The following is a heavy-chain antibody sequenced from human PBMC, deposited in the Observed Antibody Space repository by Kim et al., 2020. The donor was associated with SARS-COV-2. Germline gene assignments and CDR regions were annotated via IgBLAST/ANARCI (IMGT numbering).Heavy chain of an antibody. V-gene: IGHV4-31*03. Sequence: SETLSLTCTVSGGSISSRGYYWSWIRQHPGKGLEWIGYIYYSGSTYYNPSLKSRVTISVDTSKNQFSLKLSSVTAADTAVYYCARVARITIFGVVNSAFDIWDQGTMVTVSS. D-gene: IGHD3-3*01. CDR1: GGSISSRGYY. J-gene: IGHJ3*02. CDR3: ARVARITIFGVVNSAFDI. CDR2: IYYSGST.